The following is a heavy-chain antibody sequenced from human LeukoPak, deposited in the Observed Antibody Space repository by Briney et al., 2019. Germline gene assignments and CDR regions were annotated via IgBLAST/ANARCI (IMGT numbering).Heavy chain of an antibody. J-gene: IGHJ4*02. Sequence: GGSLRLSCAASGFTFSSYSMNWVRQAPGKGLEWISYISSSGSTINYADSVKGRFTISRDSAKKSLYLQMNSLRDEDAAVYYCARDRDSGDYTAAPGDYWGQGTLVTVSS. CDR2: ISSSGSTI. CDR3: ARDRDSGDYTAAPGDY. V-gene: IGHV3-48*02. D-gene: IGHD4-17*01. CDR1: GFTFSSYS.